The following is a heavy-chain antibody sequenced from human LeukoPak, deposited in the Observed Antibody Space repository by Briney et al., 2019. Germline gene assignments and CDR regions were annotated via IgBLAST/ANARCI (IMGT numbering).Heavy chain of an antibody. CDR3: AKDAHDHGDHGYFDY. CDR1: GFTFSSYG. V-gene: IGHV3-30*18. D-gene: IGHD4-17*01. Sequence: PGRSLRLSCAASGFTFSSYGMYWVRQAPGKGLEWVAVISYDGSNKYYADSVKGRFTISRDNSKNTLYLQMNSLRAEDTAVYYCAKDAHDHGDHGYFDYWGQGTLVTVSS. J-gene: IGHJ4*02. CDR2: ISYDGSNK.